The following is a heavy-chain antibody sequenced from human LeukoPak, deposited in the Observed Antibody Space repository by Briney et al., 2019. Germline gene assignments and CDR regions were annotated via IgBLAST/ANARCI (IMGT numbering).Heavy chain of an antibody. CDR1: GYTFTGYY. Sequence: RASVKVSCKASGYTFTGYYLHWVRQAPGQGLEWMGWINPHSGDTNYAQKFQGRVTMTRDTSINTAYMELTRLRSDDTAVYYYARTATSSSWYPLFDYWGQGTLVTVSS. V-gene: IGHV1-2*02. D-gene: IGHD6-13*01. CDR3: ARTATSSSWYPLFDY. CDR2: INPHSGDT. J-gene: IGHJ4*02.